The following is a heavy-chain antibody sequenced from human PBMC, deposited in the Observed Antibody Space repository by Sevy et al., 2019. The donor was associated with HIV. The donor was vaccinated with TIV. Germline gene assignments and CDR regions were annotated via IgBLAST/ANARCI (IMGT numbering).Heavy chain of an antibody. CDR1: GGSINNYF. J-gene: IGHJ4*02. Sequence: SETLSLTCTVSGGSINNYFWSWIRQPPGKGLEWIGYIYYIGSTNYNPSLKSRVTISVDTSKNQLSLKLSSVTAADTAVYYCARESIGAVGDFDYWGQGTLVTVSS. CDR2: IYYIGST. V-gene: IGHV4-59*01. D-gene: IGHD6-13*01. CDR3: ARESIGAVGDFDY.